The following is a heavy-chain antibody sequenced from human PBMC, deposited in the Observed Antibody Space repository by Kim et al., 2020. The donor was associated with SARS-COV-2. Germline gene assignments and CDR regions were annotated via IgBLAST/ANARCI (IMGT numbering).Heavy chain of an antibody. CDR1: GFTFSSYN. Sequence: GGSLRLSCAASGFTFSSYNMNWVRQAPGKGLEWVSYISSSSTYIYYADSVKGRFTISRDNAKNALYLQMHSLRGEDTAVYYCARVYSSSSPNNYFDYWGQGTLVTVSS. V-gene: IGHV3-21*01. CDR2: ISSSSTYI. D-gene: IGHD6-13*01. J-gene: IGHJ4*02. CDR3: ARVYSSSSPNNYFDY.